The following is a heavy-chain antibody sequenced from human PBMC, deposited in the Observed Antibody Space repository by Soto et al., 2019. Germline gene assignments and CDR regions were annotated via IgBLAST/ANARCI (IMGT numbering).Heavy chain of an antibody. CDR3: ARDITMVRGVMYAFDI. CDR2: ISYDGSNK. J-gene: IGHJ3*02. D-gene: IGHD3-10*01. CDR1: GFTFSTYA. Sequence: GGSLILSCAASGFTFSTYAMHWVRQAPGKGLEWVAVISYDGSNKHYADSVKGRFTISRDNSKNTLYLQMNSLRAEDTAVYYCARDITMVRGVMYAFDIWGQGKMVTVSS. V-gene: IGHV3-30*14.